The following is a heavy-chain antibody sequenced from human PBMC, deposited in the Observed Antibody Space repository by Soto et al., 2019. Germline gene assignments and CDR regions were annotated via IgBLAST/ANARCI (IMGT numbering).Heavy chain of an antibody. CDR3: ARSVGVTTLSYLDY. J-gene: IGHJ4*02. V-gene: IGHV1-69*13. CDR1: GGTFSSYG. CDR2: IIPMFGTA. D-gene: IGHD1-26*01. Sequence: SVKVSCKAAGGTFSSYGISWVRQAPGQGLEWMGGIIPMFGTATHTQNFQGRLTITADESTSTAYMELSSLRSEDTAVYFCARSVGVTTLSYLDYWGQGTLITVSS.